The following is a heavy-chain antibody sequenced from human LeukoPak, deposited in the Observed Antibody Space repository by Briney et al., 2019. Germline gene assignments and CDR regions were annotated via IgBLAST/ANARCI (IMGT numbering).Heavy chain of an antibody. CDR2: IIPIFGTA. D-gene: IGHD3-9*01. V-gene: IGHV1-69*13. CDR1: GGTFSSYA. CDR3: AREVNDILTGYPLRAFDP. J-gene: IGHJ5*02. Sequence: SVKVSCKASGGTFSSYAISWVRQAPGQGLEWMGGIIPIFGTANYAQKFQGRGTITADESTSTAYMELSSLRSEDTAVYYCAREVNDILTGYPLRAFDPWGQGTLVTVSS.